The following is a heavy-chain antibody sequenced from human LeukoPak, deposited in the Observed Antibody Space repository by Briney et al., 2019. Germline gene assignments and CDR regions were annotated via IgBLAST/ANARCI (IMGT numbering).Heavy chain of an antibody. J-gene: IGHJ3*02. D-gene: IGHD2-15*01. CDR1: GGTFSSYA. CDR2: IIPIFGTA. V-gene: IGHV1-69*06. CDR3: ARDRKVVVVAAQHAFDI. Sequence: SVKVSCKASGGTFSSYAISWVRQAPGQGLEWMGGIIPIFGTANYAQKFQGRVTITADKSTSTAYMELSSLRSEDTAVYYCARDRKVVVVAAQHAFDIWGQGTMVTVSS.